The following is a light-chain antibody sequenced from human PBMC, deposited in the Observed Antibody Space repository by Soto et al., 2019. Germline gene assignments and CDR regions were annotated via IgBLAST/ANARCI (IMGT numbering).Light chain of an antibody. J-gene: IGLJ2*01. CDR2: EVN. CDR1: SSDVGGYVY. V-gene: IGLV2-8*01. CDR3: SSYAGTNIDVV. Sequence: QSVLTQPPAASGSPGQSVTISCTGTSSDVGGYVYVSWYQQFPGKAPKLMIYEVNKRASGVPDRFSGSKSGNTASLTVSGLQAEDEADYYCSSYAGTNIDVVFGGGTKVTVL.